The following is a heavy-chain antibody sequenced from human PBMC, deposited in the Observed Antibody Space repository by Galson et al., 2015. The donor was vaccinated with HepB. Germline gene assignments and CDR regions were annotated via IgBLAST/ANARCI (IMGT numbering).Heavy chain of an antibody. CDR3: AREDSSGWWRYFDY. V-gene: IGHV3-53*01. Sequence: SLRLSCAASGFTVSSNYMSWVRQAPGKGLEWVSVIYSGGSTYYADSVKGRFTISRDNSKNTLYLQMNSLRAEDTAVYYCAREDSSGWWRYFDYWGQGTLVTVSS. CDR1: GFTVSSNY. D-gene: IGHD6-19*01. CDR2: IYSGGST. J-gene: IGHJ4*02.